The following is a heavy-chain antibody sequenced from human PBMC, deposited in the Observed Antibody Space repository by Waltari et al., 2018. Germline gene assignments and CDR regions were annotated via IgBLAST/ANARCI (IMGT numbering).Heavy chain of an antibody. CDR1: GASISSYY. D-gene: IGHD3-3*02. CDR3: ARGPAFRFDY. Sequence: QVQLQESGPGLGKPSETLSLTCTVSGASISSYYWSWIRQPAGKGLEWIGRIYTSGSTNYNPSLKSRVTISVDKSKNQFSLKLSSVTAADTAVYYCARGPAFRFDYWGQGTLVTVSS. J-gene: IGHJ4*02. V-gene: IGHV4-4*07. CDR2: IYTSGST.